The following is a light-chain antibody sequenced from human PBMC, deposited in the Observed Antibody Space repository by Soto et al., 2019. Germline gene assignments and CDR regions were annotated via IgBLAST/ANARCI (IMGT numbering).Light chain of an antibody. Sequence: EIVLTHSPGTLSLSPGERATLSCRASQSVGNNYLAWYQQKPGQGPRLLIYDASSRATGIPDRFSGSASGTDFTLTISRLEPEDFAVYYCQQYVGSPSTFGQGTKVDIK. CDR3: QQYVGSPST. J-gene: IGKJ1*01. CDR1: QSVGNNY. CDR2: DAS. V-gene: IGKV3-20*01.